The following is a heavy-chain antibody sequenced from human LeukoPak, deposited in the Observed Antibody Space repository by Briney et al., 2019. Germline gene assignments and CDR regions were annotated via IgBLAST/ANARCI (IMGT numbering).Heavy chain of an antibody. Sequence: SVKVSCRASGGTFSSYAISWVRQAPGQGLEWMGGIIPIFGTANYAQKFQGRVTITADESTSTAYMELSSLRSEDTAVYYCAREGYDSSGYYYPSSDAFDIWGQGTMVTVSS. CDR3: AREGYDSSGYYYPSSDAFDI. CDR1: GGTFSSYA. J-gene: IGHJ3*02. V-gene: IGHV1-69*13. CDR2: IIPIFGTA. D-gene: IGHD3-22*01.